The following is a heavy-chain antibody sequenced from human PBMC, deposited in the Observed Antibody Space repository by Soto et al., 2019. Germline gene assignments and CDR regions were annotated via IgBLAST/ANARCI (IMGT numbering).Heavy chain of an antibody. Sequence: EVQLVESGGAVVQPGGSLRLSCVVSGFTFDEYSMYWVRQPPGKGLEWISLLTWDGGTTYYADSVKGRFTISRDSAKSYLFQQMYSLRTEDPALDYCAEAKGKYTVTSAVDFDSWGPGTRVTVSS. CDR2: LTWDGGTT. V-gene: IGHV3-43*01. CDR3: AEAKGKYTVTSAVDFDS. J-gene: IGHJ4*02. CDR1: GFTFDEYS. D-gene: IGHD1-1*01.